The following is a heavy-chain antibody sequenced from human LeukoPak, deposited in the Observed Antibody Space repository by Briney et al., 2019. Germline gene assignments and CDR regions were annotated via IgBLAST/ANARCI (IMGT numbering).Heavy chain of an antibody. Sequence: GGSLRLSCAASGFTFGSYAMSWVRQAPGKGLEWGSAISGSGGSTYYADSVKGRFTISRDNSKNTLYLQMNSLRAEDTAVYYSAKQSTMVRGVVDYWGQGTLVTVSS. V-gene: IGHV3-23*01. D-gene: IGHD3-10*01. J-gene: IGHJ4*02. CDR3: AKQSTMVRGVVDY. CDR1: GFTFGSYA. CDR2: ISGSGGST.